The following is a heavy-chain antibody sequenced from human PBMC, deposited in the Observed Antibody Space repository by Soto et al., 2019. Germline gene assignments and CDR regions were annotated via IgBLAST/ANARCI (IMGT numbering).Heavy chain of an antibody. Sequence: PWETLSLTCTVSCGSISSYYWSWIRQPPGKGLEWIGYIYYSGSTNYNPSLKSRVTISVDTSKNQFSLKLSSVTAADTAVYYCARVSPNHDARTRDDDFWSGLDAFDIWGQGTMVTVSS. CDR3: ARVSPNHDARTRDDDFWSGLDAFDI. CDR1: CGSISSYY. D-gene: IGHD3-3*01. CDR2: IYYSGST. J-gene: IGHJ3*02. V-gene: IGHV4-59*01.